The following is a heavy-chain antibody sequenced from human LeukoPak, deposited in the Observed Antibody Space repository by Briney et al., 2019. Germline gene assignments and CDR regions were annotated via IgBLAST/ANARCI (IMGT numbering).Heavy chain of an antibody. CDR3: AKGATEGPCDY. V-gene: IGHV3-30*18. Sequence: GGSLRLSCAASGFSFSDYGMYWVRQAPGKGLEWVAVITYDGSKKYYADSVKGRFTISRDNSKNTLYLQMNSLRAEDTAVYYCAKGATEGPCDYWGQGTLDTVSS. CDR2: ITYDGSKK. D-gene: IGHD1-26*01. J-gene: IGHJ4*02. CDR1: GFSFSDYG.